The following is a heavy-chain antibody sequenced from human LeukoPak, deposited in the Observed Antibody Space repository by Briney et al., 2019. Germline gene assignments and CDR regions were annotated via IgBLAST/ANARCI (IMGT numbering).Heavy chain of an antibody. CDR1: GFTFSSYW. D-gene: IGHD1-26*01. J-gene: IGHJ4*02. Sequence: GGSLRLSCAASGFTFSSYWMSWVRQAPGKGLEWVANIKQDGSEKYYVDSVKGRFTISRDNAKNSLYLQMNSLRAEDTAVYYCARDKIVGATNFGYWGQGTLVTVSS. V-gene: IGHV3-7*03. CDR3: ARDKIVGATNFGY. CDR2: IKQDGSEK.